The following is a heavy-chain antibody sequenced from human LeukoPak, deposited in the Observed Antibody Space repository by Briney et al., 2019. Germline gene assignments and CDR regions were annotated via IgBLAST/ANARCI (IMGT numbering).Heavy chain of an antibody. V-gene: IGHV3-74*01. CDR1: GFTFSSYW. D-gene: IGHD5-18*01. J-gene: IGHJ3*02. Sequence: GGSLRLSCAASGFTFSSYWMHWVRQAPGKGLGWVSRSNRDGSSTTYADSVKGRFTISRDNAKNTLYLQMNSLRAEDTAVYYCARDKGIKRSFDIWGQGTLVTVYS. CDR3: ARDKGIKRSFDI. CDR2: SNRDGSST.